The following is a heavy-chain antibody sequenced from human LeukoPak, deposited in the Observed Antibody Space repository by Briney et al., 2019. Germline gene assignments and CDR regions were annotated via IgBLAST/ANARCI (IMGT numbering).Heavy chain of an antibody. D-gene: IGHD5-18*01. CDR3: ARGSVQLWVGYYYYYYGMDV. Sequence: SSETLSLTCAVYGGSFSGYYWSRIRQPPGKGLEWIGEINHSGSTNYNPSLKSRVTISVDTSKNQFSLKLSSVTAADTAVYYCARGSVQLWVGYYYYYYGMDVWGQGTTVTVSS. CDR2: INHSGST. CDR1: GGSFSGYY. V-gene: IGHV4-34*01. J-gene: IGHJ6*02.